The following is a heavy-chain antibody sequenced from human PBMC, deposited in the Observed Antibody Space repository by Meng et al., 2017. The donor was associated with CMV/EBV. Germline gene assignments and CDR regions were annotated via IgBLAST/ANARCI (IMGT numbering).Heavy chain of an antibody. CDR3: ARARKYYYDTPGDFDY. D-gene: IGHD3-22*01. Sequence: GASLKISCAASGFTVSSNYISWVRHAPGKGLEWVSVIYSGGSTYYADSVKGRFTISRDNSKNTLYLQMNSLRAEDTAVYYCARARKYYYDTPGDFDYWGQGTLVTVSS. J-gene: IGHJ4*02. CDR2: IYSGGST. V-gene: IGHV3-66*02. CDR1: GFTVSSNY.